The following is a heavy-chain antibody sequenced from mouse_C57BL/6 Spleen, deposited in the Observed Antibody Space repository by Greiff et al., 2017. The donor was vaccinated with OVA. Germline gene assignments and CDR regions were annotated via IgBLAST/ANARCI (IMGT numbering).Heavy chain of an antibody. Sequence: QVQLKESGAELVRPGASVKLSCKASGYTFTDYYINWVKQRPGQGLEWIARIYPGSGNTYYNEKFKGKATLTAEKSSSTAYMQLSSLTSEDSAVYFCAGDGPTGAMDYWGQGTSVTVSS. J-gene: IGHJ4*01. CDR1: GYTFTDYY. CDR2: IYPGSGNT. V-gene: IGHV1-76*01. CDR3: AGDGPTGAMDY. D-gene: IGHD1-1*01.